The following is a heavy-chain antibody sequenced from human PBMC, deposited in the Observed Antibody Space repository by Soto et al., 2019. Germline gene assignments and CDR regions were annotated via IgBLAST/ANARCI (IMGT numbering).Heavy chain of an antibody. CDR3: ASASDWSPRCRGWGSYYNGDYGMDV. CDR2: ISYDGRST. J-gene: IGHJ6*02. D-gene: IGHD3-10*01. V-gene: IGHV3-30*03. CDR1: GFTFSSYG. Sequence: QVQLLESGGGVVQPGRSLRLSCAASGFTFSSYGMHWVRQAPGKGLVWVAAISYDGRSTYYADSVKGRFTIFRDTAKNTLNPRMTSLRAEDTAVNYCASASDWSPRCRGWGSYYNGDYGMDVWGQGTTVTVSS.